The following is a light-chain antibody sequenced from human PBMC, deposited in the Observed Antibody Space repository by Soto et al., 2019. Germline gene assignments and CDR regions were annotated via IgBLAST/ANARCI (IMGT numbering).Light chain of an antibody. V-gene: IGLV2-11*01. J-gene: IGLJ2*01. Sequence: QSALTQPRSVSGSPGQSVTISCTGTSSDVGGYNYVSWYQQHPGKAPKFMIYDVNKRPSGVPDRFSGSKSGNTASLTISGLQAEDEADYYCCSYAGSSIVVFGGGTKLT. CDR1: SSDVGGYNY. CDR2: DVN. CDR3: CSYAGSSIVV.